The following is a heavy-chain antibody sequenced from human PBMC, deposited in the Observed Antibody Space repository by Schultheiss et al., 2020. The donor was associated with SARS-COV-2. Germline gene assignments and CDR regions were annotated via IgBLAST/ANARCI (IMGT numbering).Heavy chain of an antibody. Sequence: GGSLRLSCAASGFTFSSYSMHWVRQAPGKGLQWVAVIFSDGNTKYYADSVKGRFTISRDNAKNSLYLQMNSLRDEDTAVYYCARGYCSGGSCQRGYWGQGTLVTVSS. D-gene: IGHD2-15*01. J-gene: IGHJ4*02. CDR3: ARGYCSGGSCQRGY. V-gene: IGHV3-33*08. CDR2: IFSDGNTK. CDR1: GFTFSSYS.